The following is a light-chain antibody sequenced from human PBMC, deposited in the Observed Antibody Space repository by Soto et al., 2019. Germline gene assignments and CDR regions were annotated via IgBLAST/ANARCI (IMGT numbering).Light chain of an antibody. CDR3: QQYGSSPQT. V-gene: IGKV3-15*01. J-gene: IGKJ1*01. CDR2: GAS. Sequence: EIVMTQSPATLSVSPGERATLSCRASQSVVTNLAWYRQKPGQAPRLLIFGASTRATGIPARFSGGGSGTDFTLTISRLEPEDFAVYYCQQYGSSPQTFGQGTKVDIK. CDR1: QSVVTN.